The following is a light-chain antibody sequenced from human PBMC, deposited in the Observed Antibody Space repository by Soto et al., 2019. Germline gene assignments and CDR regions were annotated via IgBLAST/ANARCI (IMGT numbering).Light chain of an antibody. V-gene: IGKV3-15*01. CDR3: QQYRSWPRT. J-gene: IGKJ1*01. CDR2: GAS. Sequence: DIVRTQSPATLSVSPGESSALSCRASQSVSTNLAWYQQKPGQAPRLLIYGASTRATDMPGRFSGRGAGAEFTLTISSLQSEDFAVYYCQQYRSWPRTFGQGTKVDIK. CDR1: QSVSTN.